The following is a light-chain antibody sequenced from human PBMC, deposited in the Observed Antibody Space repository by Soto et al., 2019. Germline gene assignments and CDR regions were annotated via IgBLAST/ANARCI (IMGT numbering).Light chain of an antibody. CDR2: AAS. Sequence: EVVLTQSPDTLSLSPGERATLSCRASQSVSSSYLAWYQQKPGQAPRLLMYAASSRATGIPDRISGSGSGTDFTLTISGLEPEDFAVYYCQRYGSSSYTFGQGTKLEIK. V-gene: IGKV3-20*01. J-gene: IGKJ2*01. CDR1: QSVSSSY. CDR3: QRYGSSSYT.